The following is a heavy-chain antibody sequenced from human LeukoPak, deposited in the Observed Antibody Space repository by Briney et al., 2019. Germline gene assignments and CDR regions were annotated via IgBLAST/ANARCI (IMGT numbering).Heavy chain of an antibody. CDR3: ARIFLSVVAPKRWFDP. Sequence: ASVKVSCKVSGYSLNELSMHWVRQTPGKGLEWMGGFDPEDGEIVYAQKFRGRVNMTEDTSTDTAYMYLGSLRPDDTAVYYCARIFLSVVAPKRWFDPWGQGTLVTVPS. J-gene: IGHJ5*02. V-gene: IGHV1-24*01. CDR1: GYSLNELS. CDR2: FDPEDGEI. D-gene: IGHD4-23*01.